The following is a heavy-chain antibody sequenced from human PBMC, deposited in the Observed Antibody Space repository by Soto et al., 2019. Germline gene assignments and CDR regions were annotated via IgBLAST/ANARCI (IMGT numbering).Heavy chain of an antibody. CDR2: ISSSSSYT. V-gene: IGHV3-11*05. Sequence: PGGSLRLSCAASGFTFSDYYMSWIRQAPGKGLEWVSYISSSSSYTNYADSVKGRFTISRDNAKNSLYLQMNSLRAEDTAVYYCAREPLFNWYYYDSSGLRSVWGQGTTVTVSS. CDR1: GFTFSDYY. J-gene: IGHJ6*02. D-gene: IGHD3-22*01. CDR3: AREPLFNWYYYDSSGLRSV.